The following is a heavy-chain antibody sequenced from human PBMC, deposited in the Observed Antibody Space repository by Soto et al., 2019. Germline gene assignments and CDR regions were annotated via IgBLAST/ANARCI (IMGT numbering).Heavy chain of an antibody. J-gene: IGHJ4*02. CDR1: GYTFTSYG. CDR2: ISAYNGNT. Sequence: QVQLVQSGAEVKKPGASVKVSCKASGYTFTSYGISWVRQAPGQGLEWMGWISAYNGNTNYAQKLQGRVTITTDTSTSTAYMELRILRSDDTAVYYCATAGGYYYFPPITFVSWGQGTLVTVSS. V-gene: IGHV1-18*01. D-gene: IGHD3-22*01. CDR3: ATAGGYYYFPPITFVS.